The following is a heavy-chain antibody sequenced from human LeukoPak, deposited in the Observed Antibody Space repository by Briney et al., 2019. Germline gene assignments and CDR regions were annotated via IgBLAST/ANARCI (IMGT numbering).Heavy chain of an antibody. V-gene: IGHV4-39*01. D-gene: IGHD2-2*01. CDR1: GGSIRSSSHY. J-gene: IGHJ3*02. CDR2: IYFSGST. Sequence: SETLSLTCTVSGGSIRSSSHYWGWIRQPPGKGLEWIGNIYFSGSTDYNPSLKSRVTISVDTSKNQFSLKLTSVTAADAAVYYCARISTTDGFDIWGRGTMVTVSS. CDR3: ARISTTDGFDI.